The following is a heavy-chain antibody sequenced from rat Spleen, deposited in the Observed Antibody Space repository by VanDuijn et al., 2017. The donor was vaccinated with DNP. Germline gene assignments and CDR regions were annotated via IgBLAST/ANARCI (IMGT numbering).Heavy chain of an antibody. J-gene: IGHJ3*01. CDR1: GFTFNKYD. CDR2: ITSSGGST. V-gene: IGHV5-25*01. CDR3: ATSPGPNWFAY. D-gene: IGHD1-4*01. Sequence: EVQLVESGGGLVQPGRSLKLSCAASGFTFNKYDMAWVRQAPGKGLEWVASITSSGGSTYYRDSVKGRFTISRDNANRTLYLQMDSLRSEDTATYYCATSPGPNWFAYWGQGTLVTVSS.